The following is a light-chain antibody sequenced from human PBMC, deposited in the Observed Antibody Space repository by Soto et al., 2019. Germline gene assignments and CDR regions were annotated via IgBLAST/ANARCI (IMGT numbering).Light chain of an antibody. J-gene: IGKJ2*01. CDR3: QQYGGVPYT. CDR1: ESISRDY. Sequence: IVLTQSPGTLSLSPGQRATLSCRASESISRDYLAWYQQKLGQAPRLLIYGASGGATGIPDRFSGSGSGTDFTLTISRLEPEDFAIYYCQQYGGVPYTFGQGTKLEIK. V-gene: IGKV3-20*01. CDR2: GAS.